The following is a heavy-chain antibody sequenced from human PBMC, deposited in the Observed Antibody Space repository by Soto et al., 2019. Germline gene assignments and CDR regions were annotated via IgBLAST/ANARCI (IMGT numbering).Heavy chain of an antibody. D-gene: IGHD4-4*01. V-gene: IGHV3-66*02. Sequence: DVQVEESGGGLIQPGGSLRLSCAASGFIVNGYSSLRWVRQAPGKGLVWLSAVYSADGTFYADSVKGRFTISLDNVKNTVYHQMNSLSSEDTGVYYCATSLLQEHAFDVWGPGTRVTVSA. CDR3: ATSLLQEHAFDV. CDR1: GFIVNGYSS. J-gene: IGHJ3*01. CDR2: VYSADGT.